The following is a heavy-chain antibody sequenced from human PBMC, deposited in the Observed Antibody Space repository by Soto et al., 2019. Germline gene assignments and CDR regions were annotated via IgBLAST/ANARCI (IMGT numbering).Heavy chain of an antibody. V-gene: IGHV1-69*13. D-gene: IGHD2-21*02. J-gene: IGHJ6*02. CDR3: ARAVGHIVVVTHTRSYGMDV. Sequence: PSVKVSCKASGGTFSSYAISWVRQAPGQGLEWMGGIIPIFGTANYAQKFQGRVTITADESTSTAYMELSSLRSEDTAVYYCARAVGHIVVVTHTRSYGMDVWGQGTTVTVSS. CDR2: IIPIFGTA. CDR1: GGTFSSYA.